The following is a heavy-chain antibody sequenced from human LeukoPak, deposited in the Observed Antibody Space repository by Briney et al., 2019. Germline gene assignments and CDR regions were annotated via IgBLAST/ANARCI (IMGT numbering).Heavy chain of an antibody. J-gene: IGHJ4*02. CDR2: ISSSSNTK. CDR1: GFTFSTYA. Sequence: PGGSLRLSCAASGFTFSTYAMSWVRQAPGKGLEWVSYISSSSNTKYYPDPVKRRFTISRDNAQNSLYLQMNSRRAEGTAVYFCARVVNGYVDYWGQGTLVTVSS. CDR3: ARVVNGYVDY. D-gene: IGHD2-8*01. V-gene: IGHV3-48*04.